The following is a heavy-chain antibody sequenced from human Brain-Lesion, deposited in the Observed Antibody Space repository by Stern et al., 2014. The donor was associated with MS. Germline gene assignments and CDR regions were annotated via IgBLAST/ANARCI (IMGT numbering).Heavy chain of an antibody. V-gene: IGHV4-61*02. CDR3: ARASAPLYSGNWFDS. Sequence: VQLLESGPGLVKPSQTLSVTCTVSGDSISRDNYFWSWLRQAAGKRLEWIGRIHASGSTFYNPSLKGRVTISGDPSKTQFSLKLNSVTAEDTAVYYCARASAPLYSGNWFDSWGQGTLVSVSS. CDR1: GDSISRDNYF. D-gene: IGHD5-18*01. CDR2: IHASGST. J-gene: IGHJ5*01.